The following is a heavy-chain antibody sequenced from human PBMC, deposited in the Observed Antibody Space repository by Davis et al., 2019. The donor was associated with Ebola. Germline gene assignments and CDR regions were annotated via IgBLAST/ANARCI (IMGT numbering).Heavy chain of an antibody. V-gene: IGHV3-30*03. CDR1: GFTFSSYG. J-gene: IGHJ5*02. CDR2: ISYDGSNK. D-gene: IGHD5-18*01. CDR3: ARDPGYSYGSSHNWFDP. Sequence: PGGSLRLSCAASGFTFSSYGMHWVRQAPGKGLEWVAVISYDGSNKYYADSVKGRFTISRDNSKNTLYLQMNSLRSEDTAVYYCARDPGYSYGSSHNWFDPWGQGTLVTVSS.